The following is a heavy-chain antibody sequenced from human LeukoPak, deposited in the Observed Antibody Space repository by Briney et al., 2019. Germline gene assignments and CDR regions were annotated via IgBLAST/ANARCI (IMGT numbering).Heavy chain of an antibody. D-gene: IGHD3-22*01. Sequence: SETLSLTCAVYGGSFSGYYWSWIRQPPGKGLEWIGEINHSGSTNYNPSLKSRVTISVDTSKNQFSLELSSVTAADTAVYYCARGHSSGYFYWGRGTLVTVSS. V-gene: IGHV4-34*01. CDR3: ARGHSSGYFY. J-gene: IGHJ4*02. CDR1: GGSFSGYY. CDR2: INHSGST.